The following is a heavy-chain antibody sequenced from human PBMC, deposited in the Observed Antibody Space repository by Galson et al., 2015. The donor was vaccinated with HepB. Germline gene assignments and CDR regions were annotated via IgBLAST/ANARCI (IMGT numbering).Heavy chain of an antibody. CDR3: AREKWLQLWCGDENRYYYGMDV. D-gene: IGHD5-18*01. Sequence: SLRLSCAASGFTFSSYWMSWVRQAPGKGLEWVANIKQDGSEKYYVDSVKGRFTISRDNAKNSLYLQMNSLRAEDTAVYYCAREKWLQLWCGDENRYYYGMDVWGQGTTVTASS. CDR2: IKQDGSEK. V-gene: IGHV3-7*03. J-gene: IGHJ6*02. CDR1: GFTFSSYW.